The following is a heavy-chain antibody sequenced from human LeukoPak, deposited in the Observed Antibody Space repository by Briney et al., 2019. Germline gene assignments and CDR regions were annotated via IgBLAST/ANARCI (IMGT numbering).Heavy chain of an antibody. CDR3: ARVISSIADAWFDP. D-gene: IGHD6-6*01. CDR2: INPNSGGT. J-gene: IGHJ5*02. V-gene: IGHV1-2*02. CDR1: GYTFTGYY. Sequence: GASVKLSCKASGYTFTGYYMDWVRQAPGQGLEWMGWINPNSGGTNYAQKFQGRVTMTRDTSISTAYMELSRLRSDDTAVYYCARVISSIADAWFDPWGQGTLVTVSS.